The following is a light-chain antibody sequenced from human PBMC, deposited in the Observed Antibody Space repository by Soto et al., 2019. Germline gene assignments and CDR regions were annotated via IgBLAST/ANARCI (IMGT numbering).Light chain of an antibody. CDR1: SSDVGGYNS. CDR3: SSFTSSSTWV. V-gene: IGLV2-14*01. Sequence: QSVLTQPASVSGSPGQSITISCTGTSSDVGGYNSVSWYQQHPGKAPKLLIYEVVKRPSGVSNRFSGSKSGNTASLTISGLQADDEADYYCSSFTSSSTWVFGGGTKLTVL. J-gene: IGLJ3*02. CDR2: EVV.